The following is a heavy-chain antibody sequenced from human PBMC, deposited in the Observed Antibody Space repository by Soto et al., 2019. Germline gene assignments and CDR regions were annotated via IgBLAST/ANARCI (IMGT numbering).Heavy chain of an antibody. CDR1: GGSISSSIYY. CDR2: IYSSGST. D-gene: IGHD3-22*01. CDR3: ATPVSSGYQGLEV. Sequence: SETLSLTCTVSGGSISSSIYYWAWIRQPPGKGLEWIGSIYSSGSTYYNPSLRSRVTISVDTSKNQFSLKLSSVTAADTAVYYCATPVSSGYQGLEVWGQGTMVTVSS. J-gene: IGHJ3*01. V-gene: IGHV4-39*01.